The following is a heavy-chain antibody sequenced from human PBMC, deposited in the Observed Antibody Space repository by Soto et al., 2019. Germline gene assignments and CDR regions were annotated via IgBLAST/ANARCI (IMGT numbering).Heavy chain of an antibody. CDR2: INPSGGST. J-gene: IGHJ3*02. CDR1: GYTFTIYY. CDR3: AREKYGSGSYHDAFDI. Sequence: ASVKVACKASGYTFTIYYMHWVLQAPGEGLEWMGIINPSGGSTSYAQKFQGRVTMTRDTSTSTVYMELSSLRSEDTAVYYCAREKYGSGSYHDAFDIWGQGTMVTVS. D-gene: IGHD3-10*01. V-gene: IGHV1-46*03.